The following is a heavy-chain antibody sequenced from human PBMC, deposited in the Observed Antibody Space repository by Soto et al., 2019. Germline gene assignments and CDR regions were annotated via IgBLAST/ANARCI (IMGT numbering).Heavy chain of an antibody. V-gene: IGHV1-69*01. CDR3: ARHNRDWLTTLRTHYGMDV. CDR2: IIPIFGTT. Sequence: QVQLVQSEAEVKKPGSSVKVSCTASGGSFSRYAISWVRQAPGQGPEWMGGIIPIFGTTNYAQKFQGRVTITADESTSTAYLELSSLRSDDTAVYYCARHNRDWLTTLRTHYGMDVWGQGTTVTVSS. CDR1: GGSFSRYA. D-gene: IGHD4-17*01. J-gene: IGHJ6*02.